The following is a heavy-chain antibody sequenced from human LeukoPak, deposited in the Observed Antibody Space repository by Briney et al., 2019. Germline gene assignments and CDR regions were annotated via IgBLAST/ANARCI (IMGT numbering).Heavy chain of an antibody. CDR1: GYSISSGYY. V-gene: IGHV4-38-2*02. CDR3: ASAYGRVDY. J-gene: IGHJ4*02. D-gene: IGHD3-10*01. Sequence: PSETLSLTCTVSGYSISSGYYWGWIRQPPGKGLEWIGSIYHSGRTFYNPSLKSRVTITVDTSKNQFSQKLTSVTAADTAVYYCASAYGRVDYWGQGTLVTVSS. CDR2: IYHSGRT.